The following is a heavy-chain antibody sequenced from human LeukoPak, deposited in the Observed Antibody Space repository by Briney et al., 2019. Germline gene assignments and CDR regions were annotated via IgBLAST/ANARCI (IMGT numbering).Heavy chain of an antibody. V-gene: IGHV3-7*05. CDR1: GLTFSRYW. D-gene: IGHD3-22*01. CDR3: ATVFWGSSGYYFEY. CDR2: IKQDGSEK. Sequence: AGGSLRLSCAASGLTFSRYWRSWVRQAPGKGLEWVASIKQDGSEKYYVDSVKGRFTISSDNAKNSLYLQMNSLRAEDTAVYYCATVFWGSSGYYFEYWGQGALVTVSS. J-gene: IGHJ4*02.